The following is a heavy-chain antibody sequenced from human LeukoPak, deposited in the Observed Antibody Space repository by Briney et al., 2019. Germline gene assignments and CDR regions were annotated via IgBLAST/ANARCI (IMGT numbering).Heavy chain of an antibody. V-gene: IGHV3-33*08. J-gene: IGHJ5*02. D-gene: IGHD1-26*01. CDR1: GFTFSSYG. CDR3: ARQGGVGSYATGSWFDP. Sequence: GRSLRLSCAASGFTFSSYGMHWVRQAPGKGLEWVAVVWYEGTNKYYADSVRGRFTISRDNSKNTLYLQMNSLRAEDTAVCYCARQGGVGSYATGSWFDPWGQGTLVTVSS. CDR2: VWYEGTNK.